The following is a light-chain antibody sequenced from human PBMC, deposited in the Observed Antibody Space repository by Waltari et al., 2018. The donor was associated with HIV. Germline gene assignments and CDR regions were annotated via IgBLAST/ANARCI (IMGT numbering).Light chain of an antibody. J-gene: IGKJ5*01. CDR3: QQSYTTPFT. Sequence: IQMTQSPSSLSTSVGDIVSITCRASQGITTYLSWYQQKPGSAPTLLIFGASKLQTGVSSRFRGSGSGTTFTLSINYVQPEDFATYYCQQSYTTPFTFGQGTRLDI. V-gene: IGKV1-39*01. CDR1: QGITTY. CDR2: GAS.